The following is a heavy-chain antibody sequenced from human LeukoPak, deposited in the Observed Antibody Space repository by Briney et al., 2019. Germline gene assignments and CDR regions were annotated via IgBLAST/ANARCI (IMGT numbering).Heavy chain of an antibody. CDR1: GFTFSSYW. J-gene: IGHJ6*02. Sequence: PGGSLRLSCAASGFTFSSYWMHWVRQAPGKGLVWVSRINTDGSSTSYADSVKGRFTISRDNAKNTLYLQMSSLRVEDTGIYYCLRDSYTSNIHYGMDVWGQGTTVTVSS. CDR2: INTDGSST. CDR3: LRDSYTSNIHYGMDV. V-gene: IGHV3-74*01.